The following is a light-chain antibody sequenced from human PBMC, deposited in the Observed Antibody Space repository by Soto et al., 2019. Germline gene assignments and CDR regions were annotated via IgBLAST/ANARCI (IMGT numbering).Light chain of an antibody. J-gene: IGKJ1*01. V-gene: IGKV3-11*01. CDR1: QSVSSY. CDR3: QQYNSWPQT. Sequence: EIVLTQSPATLSLSPGERATLSCRASQSVSSYLAWYQQKPGQAPRLLIYDASNRATGIPARFSGSGSGTDFTLTISSLEPEDFAVYHCQQYNSWPQTFGQGTKVDIK. CDR2: DAS.